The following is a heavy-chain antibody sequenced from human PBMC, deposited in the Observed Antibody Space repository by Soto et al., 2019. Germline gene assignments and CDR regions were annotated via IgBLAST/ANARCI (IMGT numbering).Heavy chain of an antibody. J-gene: IGHJ4*02. D-gene: IGHD1-26*01. CDR1: GGSISGNYY. V-gene: IGHV4-30-4*01. CDR3: ATMGISATGLYYFDF. Sequence: SETLSLTCTVSGGSISGNYYWSWIRQPPGKGLEWIGFISYSGSTYYNASLKSRVTISVDTSKNQFSLNLSFVTAADTAVYYCATMGISATGLYYFDFWGQGTLVTVSS. CDR2: ISYSGST.